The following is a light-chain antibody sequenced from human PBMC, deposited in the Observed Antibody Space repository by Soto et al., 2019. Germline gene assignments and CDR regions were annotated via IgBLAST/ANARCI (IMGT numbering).Light chain of an antibody. J-gene: IGLJ1*01. CDR2: VGTGGIEG. CDR3: GADHGSGSTFVYV. Sequence: QTVVTQPPSASASLGASVTLTCTLSSGYSNYKVDWYQQRPGKGPRFVMRVGTGGIEGSKGDGIPDRFSVLGSGLNRYLTIENIQEEDESDYYCGADHGSGSTFVYVFGTGTQLTVL. V-gene: IGLV9-49*01. CDR1: SGYSNYK.